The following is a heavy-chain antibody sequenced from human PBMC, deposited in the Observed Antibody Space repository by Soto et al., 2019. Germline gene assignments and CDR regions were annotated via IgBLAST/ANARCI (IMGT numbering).Heavy chain of an antibody. D-gene: IGHD2-2*01. Sequence: ASVKVSCKASGYTFTGYYMHWVRQAPGQGLEWMGWINPNSGGTNYAQKFQGWVTMTRDTSTSTAYMELSRLRSDDTAVYYCARDNHCSSTSCYGPTFDYWGQGTLVTVSS. J-gene: IGHJ4*02. CDR1: GYTFTGYY. CDR3: ARDNHCSSTSCYGPTFDY. V-gene: IGHV1-2*04. CDR2: INPNSGGT.